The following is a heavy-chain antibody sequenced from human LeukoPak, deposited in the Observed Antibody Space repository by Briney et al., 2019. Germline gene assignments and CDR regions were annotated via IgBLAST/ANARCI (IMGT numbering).Heavy chain of an antibody. Sequence: GGSLRLSCAASGFTFSDYYMSWIRQAPGKGLEWVSYISSSGSTIYYADSVKGRFTISRDNAKNSLYLQMNSLRAEDTAVYYCASEWSSSSWSGGTWFDPWGQGTLVTVSS. D-gene: IGHD6-13*01. CDR3: ASEWSSSSWSGGTWFDP. CDR1: GFTFSDYY. J-gene: IGHJ5*02. V-gene: IGHV3-11*01. CDR2: ISSSGSTI.